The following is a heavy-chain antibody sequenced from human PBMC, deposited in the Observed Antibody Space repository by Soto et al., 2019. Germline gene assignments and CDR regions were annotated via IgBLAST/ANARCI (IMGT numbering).Heavy chain of an antibody. V-gene: IGHV1-69*01. D-gene: IGHD3-22*01. CDR3: CRGKGSYYESCGLLDY. J-gene: IGHJ4*02. CDR2: IIPIFGTA. CDR1: GGTFSSYA. Sequence: QVQLVQSGAEVKKPGSSVKVSCKASGGTFSSYAISWVRQAPGQGLEWMGGIIPIFGTANYAQKFQGRVTITADQTPITAYMELGSLRSEDTAVDYWCRGKGSYYESCGLLDYWGQGTLVTVSS.